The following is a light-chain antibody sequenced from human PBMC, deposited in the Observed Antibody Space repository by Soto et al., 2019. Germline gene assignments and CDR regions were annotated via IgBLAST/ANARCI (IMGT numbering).Light chain of an antibody. Sequence: SALTQPASVSGSPGQSITISCTGTSSDVGGYNYVSWYQLHPGKAPKLMIHEVSERPSGVSNRFSGSKSGNTASLTISGLQAEDEADYYCASYRTGATYVFGGGTKLTVL. CDR3: ASYRTGATYV. V-gene: IGLV2-14*01. CDR1: SSDVGGYNY. J-gene: IGLJ1*01. CDR2: EVS.